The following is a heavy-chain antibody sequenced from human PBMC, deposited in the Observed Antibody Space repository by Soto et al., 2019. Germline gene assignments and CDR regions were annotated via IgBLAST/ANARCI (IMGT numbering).Heavy chain of an antibody. CDR3: ARDPSPSIAVADAY. D-gene: IGHD6-19*01. Sequence: QVQLVESGGGVVQPGRSLRLSCAASGFTFSSYAMHWVRQAPGKGLEWVAVISYDGSNKYYADSVKGRFTISRDNSKNTLYLQMNSLRAADTAVYYCARDPSPSIAVADAYWGQGALVTVSS. J-gene: IGHJ4*02. V-gene: IGHV3-30-3*01. CDR1: GFTFSSYA. CDR2: ISYDGSNK.